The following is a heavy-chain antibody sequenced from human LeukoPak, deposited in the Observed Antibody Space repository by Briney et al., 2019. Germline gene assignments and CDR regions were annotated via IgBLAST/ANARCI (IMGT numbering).Heavy chain of an antibody. D-gene: IGHD4-17*01. CDR1: GLTFSDYA. CDR3: ARGQSTVPAFDY. J-gene: IGHJ4*02. Sequence: GGTLRLSCAASGLTFSDYAMSWVRQAPGKGLEWVSGLEWVSAITGSAGNTYYTDSVKGRFTISRDNSKNTLYLLMNSLRAEDTAVYYCARGQSTVPAFDYWGQESTVTVSS. CDR2: ITGSAGNT. V-gene: IGHV3-23*01.